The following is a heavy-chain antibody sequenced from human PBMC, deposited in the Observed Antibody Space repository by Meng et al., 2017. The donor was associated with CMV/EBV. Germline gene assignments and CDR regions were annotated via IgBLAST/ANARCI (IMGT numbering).Heavy chain of an antibody. Sequence: GESLKISCAASGFTFSSYWMSWVRQAPGKGLEWVSYISSSGSTIYYADSVKGRFTISRDNAKNSLYLQMNSLRAEDTALYYCAREGGIAAAGYYYYGMDVWGQGTTVTVSS. CDR2: ISSSGSTI. D-gene: IGHD6-13*01. V-gene: IGHV3-48*04. CDR1: GFTFSSYW. J-gene: IGHJ6*02. CDR3: AREGGIAAAGYYYYGMDV.